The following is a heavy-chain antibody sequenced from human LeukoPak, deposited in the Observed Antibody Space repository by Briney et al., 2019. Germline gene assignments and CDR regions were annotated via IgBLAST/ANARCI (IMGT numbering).Heavy chain of an antibody. CDR3: ARQFTFYDRRRGTYVWSDAIDI. CDR1: GYSLTDYA. CDR2: IIPIFGTA. Sequence: GASVKVSCKASGYSLTDYAIHWVRQAPGQGLEWMGGIIPIFGTANNAQKFQGRVTITADESSSTAYMELSSLRSEDTAMYYCARQFTFYDRRRGTYVWSDAIDIWGQGTMVTVSS. D-gene: IGHD2/OR15-2a*01. J-gene: IGHJ3*02. V-gene: IGHV1-69*13.